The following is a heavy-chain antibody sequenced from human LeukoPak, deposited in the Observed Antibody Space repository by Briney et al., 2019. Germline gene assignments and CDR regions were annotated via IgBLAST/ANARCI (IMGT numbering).Heavy chain of an antibody. CDR3: ARDHGYSYGNYYYYYMDV. CDR1: GYSISSGYY. CDR2: VYHSGST. J-gene: IGHJ6*03. Sequence: SETLSLTCTVSGYSISSGYYWGWIRQPPGKGLEWIGSVYHSGSTYYNPSLKSRVTISVDTSKNQFSLKLGSVTAADTAVYYCARDHGYSYGNYYYYYMDVWGKGTTVTVSS. V-gene: IGHV4-38-2*02. D-gene: IGHD5-18*01.